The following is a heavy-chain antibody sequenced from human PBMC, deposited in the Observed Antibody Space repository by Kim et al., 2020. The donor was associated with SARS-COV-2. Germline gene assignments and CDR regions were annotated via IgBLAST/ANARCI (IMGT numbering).Heavy chain of an antibody. CDR1: GFTFSSYA. CDR2: ISGSGGST. Sequence: GGSLRLSCAASGFTFSSYAMSWVRQAPGKGLEWVSAISGSGGSTYYADSVKGRFTISRDNSKNTLYLQMNSLRAEDTAIYYCAKDRPTMIVVVTGYMDVWGKRTTVTVSS. CDR3: AKDRPTMIVVVTGYMDV. J-gene: IGHJ6*03. D-gene: IGHD3-22*01. V-gene: IGHV3-23*01.